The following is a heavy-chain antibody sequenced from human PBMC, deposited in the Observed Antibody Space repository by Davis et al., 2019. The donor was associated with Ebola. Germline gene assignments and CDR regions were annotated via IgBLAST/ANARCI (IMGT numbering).Heavy chain of an antibody. J-gene: IGHJ6*03. Sequence: ASVKVSCKASGYTFIASDIYWVRQAPGQGLEWMGWINPKSGGTSHAHKFQGRLSMTRDTTINTAYMDLSSLTSDDTAVYYWAGYFWSGDYMDIWGQGTTVIVSS. D-gene: IGHD3-3*01. CDR2: INPKSGGT. CDR1: GYTFIASD. CDR3: AGYFWSGDYMDI. V-gene: IGHV1-2*02.